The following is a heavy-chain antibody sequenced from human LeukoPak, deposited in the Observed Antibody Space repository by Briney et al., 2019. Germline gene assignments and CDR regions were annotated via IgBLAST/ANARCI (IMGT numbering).Heavy chain of an antibody. CDR2: ISGGGSTI. V-gene: IGHV3-11*01. D-gene: IGHD2-8*01. Sequence: GGSLRLSCAASGFTFSDYYMSWIRQAPGKGLEWVSYISGGGSTIYHADSVKGRFTISRDNGKKSLYLQMNSLRAEDTAMYYCARVRYAGYYMDVWGKGTTVTVSS. CDR3: ARVRYAGYYMDV. J-gene: IGHJ6*03. CDR1: GFTFSDYY.